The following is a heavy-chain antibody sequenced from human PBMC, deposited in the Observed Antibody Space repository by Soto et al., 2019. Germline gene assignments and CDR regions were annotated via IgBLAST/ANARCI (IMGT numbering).Heavy chain of an antibody. J-gene: IGHJ4*02. CDR1: GYTFSTYE. V-gene: IGHV1-8*01. CDR2: MNPDNGNT. Sequence: TSVKVSCKASGYTFSTYEINWVRRAAGQGLEWMGRMNPDNGNTGYAQKFQDRVTMTRNTSISTAYMELSSLRSDDTAVYYCARGPRESGEWLLFDYWGQGALVTVSS. CDR3: ARGPRESGEWLLFDY. D-gene: IGHD3-3*01.